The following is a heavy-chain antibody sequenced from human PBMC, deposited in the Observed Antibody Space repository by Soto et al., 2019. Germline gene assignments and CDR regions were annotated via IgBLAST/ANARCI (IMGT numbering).Heavy chain of an antibody. Sequence: ASVKVSCKASGYTFTSYAMHWVRQAPGQRLEWIGIINAGNGNTKYAQKFRGRVTITRDTSTSTVYMELSSLRSEDTAVYYCARAARGASLYNWNPRIWGQGTMVTVSS. CDR1: GYTFTSYA. CDR3: ARAARGASLYNWNPRI. D-gene: IGHD1-20*01. V-gene: IGHV1-3*01. CDR2: INAGNGNT. J-gene: IGHJ3*02.